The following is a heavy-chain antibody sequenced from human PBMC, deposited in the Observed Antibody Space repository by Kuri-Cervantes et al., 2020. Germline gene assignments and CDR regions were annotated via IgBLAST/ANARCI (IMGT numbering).Heavy chain of an antibody. J-gene: IGHJ2*01. CDR3: AKALGWYFDL. CDR2: ISSTSSHI. Sequence: GESLKISCAASGFTFSSYSMNWVRQAPGKGLEWVSAISSTSSHIYYGDLVKGRFTVSRDNAENSLYLQMDSLRAEDTAVYYCAKALGWYFDLWGRGTLVTVSS. V-gene: IGHV3-21*01. CDR1: GFTFSSYS.